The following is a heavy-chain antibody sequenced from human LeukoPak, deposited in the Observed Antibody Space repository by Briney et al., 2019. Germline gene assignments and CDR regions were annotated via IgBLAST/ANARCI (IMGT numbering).Heavy chain of an antibody. Sequence: GGPLRLSCAASGFTLSSFTMHWVRQAPGKGLEWVAIISHDGSTKYYADSVKGRFTISRDKSKHTLYLQMNSLRAEDTAVYHCARDMSSDWDYYYYYGMDVWGQGTTVTVSS. CDR2: ISHDGSTK. V-gene: IGHV3-30-3*01. CDR1: GFTLSSFT. D-gene: IGHD6-19*01. CDR3: ARDMSSDWDYYYYYGMDV. J-gene: IGHJ6*02.